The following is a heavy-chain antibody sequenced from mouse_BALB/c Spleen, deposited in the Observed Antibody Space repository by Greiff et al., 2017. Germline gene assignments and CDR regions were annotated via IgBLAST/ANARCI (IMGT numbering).Heavy chain of an antibody. Sequence: EVQGVESGGGLVKPGGSLKLSCAASGFTFSSYAMSWVRQTPEKRLEWVASISSGGSTYYPDSVKGRFTISRDNARNILYLQMSSLRSEDTAMYYCARSLLSYYAMDYWGQGTSVTVSS. V-gene: IGHV5-6-5*01. J-gene: IGHJ4*01. CDR3: ARSLLSYYAMDY. D-gene: IGHD2-10*01. CDR1: GFTFSSYA. CDR2: ISSGGST.